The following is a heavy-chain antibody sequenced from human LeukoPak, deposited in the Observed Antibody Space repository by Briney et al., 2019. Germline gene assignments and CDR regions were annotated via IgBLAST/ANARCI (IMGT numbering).Heavy chain of an antibody. J-gene: IGHJ6*04. CDR3: AKDREYSSSPDYYYYGMDV. CDR2: ISYDGSNK. Sequence: GGSLRLSCAASGFTFSSYGMHWVRQAPGKGLEWGAVISYDGSNKNYADSVKGRFTISRDNSKNTLYLQMNSLRAEDTAVYYCAKDREYSSSPDYYYYGMDVWGKGTTVTVSS. D-gene: IGHD6-13*01. V-gene: IGHV3-30*18. CDR1: GFTFSSYG.